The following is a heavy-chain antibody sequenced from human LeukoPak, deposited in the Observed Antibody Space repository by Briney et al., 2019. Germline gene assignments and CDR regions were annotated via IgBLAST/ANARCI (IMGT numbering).Heavy chain of an antibody. CDR3: ARDRALGVVAATGFDP. J-gene: IGHJ5*02. CDR2: ISSSSSYI. V-gene: IGHV3-21*01. D-gene: IGHD2-15*01. Sequence: GGSLRLSCAASGFTFSSYSMNWVRQAPGKGLEWVSSISSSSSYIYYADSVKGRFTISRDNAKNSLYLQMNRLRAEDTAVDYCARDRALGVVAATGFDPWGQGTLVTVSS. CDR1: GFTFSSYS.